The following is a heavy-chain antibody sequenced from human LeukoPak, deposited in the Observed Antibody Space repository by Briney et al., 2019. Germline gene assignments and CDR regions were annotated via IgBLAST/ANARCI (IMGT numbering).Heavy chain of an antibody. D-gene: IGHD1-7*01. CDR3: ARGSRITGTSAFDI. CDR2: IRSSSSSYI. Sequence: AGGSLRLSCAASGFTFSSYSMNWVRQAPGKGLEWVSSIRSSSSSYIYYAGSVKGRFTISRDNAKNSLYLQMNGLRAEDTAVYYCARGSRITGTSAFDIWGQGTMVTVSS. V-gene: IGHV3-21*01. J-gene: IGHJ3*02. CDR1: GFTFSSYS.